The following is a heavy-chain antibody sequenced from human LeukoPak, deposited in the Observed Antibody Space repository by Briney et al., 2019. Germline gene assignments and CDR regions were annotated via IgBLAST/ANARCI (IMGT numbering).Heavy chain of an antibody. D-gene: IGHD2-2*01. V-gene: IGHV3-21*01. CDR1: GFTFSSYS. CDR3: ASSSGAAISYNWFDP. Sequence: PGGSLRLSCAASGFTFSSYSMNWVRQAPGKGLEWVSSISSSSSYIYYADSVKGRFTISRDNAKNSLYLQMNSLRAEDTAVYYCASSSGAAISYNWFDPWGQGTXVXVSS. CDR2: ISSSSSYI. J-gene: IGHJ5*02.